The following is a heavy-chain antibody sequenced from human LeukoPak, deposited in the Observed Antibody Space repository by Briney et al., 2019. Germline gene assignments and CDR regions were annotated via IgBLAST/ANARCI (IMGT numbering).Heavy chain of an antibody. J-gene: IGHJ4*02. CDR1: GYTFTSYG. D-gene: IGHD3-3*01. CDR3: ARDQYGFWSGYYSPGY. V-gene: IGHV1-18*01. CDR2: ISAYNGNT. Sequence: GASVKVSCKASGYTFTSYGISWVRQAPGQGLEWMGGISAYNGNTNYAQKLQGRVTMTTDTSTSTAYMELRSLRSDDTAVYYCARDQYGFWSGYYSPGYWGQGTLVTVSS.